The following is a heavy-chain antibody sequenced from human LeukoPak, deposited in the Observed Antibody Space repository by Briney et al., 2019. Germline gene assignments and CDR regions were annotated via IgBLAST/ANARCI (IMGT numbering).Heavy chain of an antibody. CDR2: IYTSGST. CDR1: GGSISSYY. D-gene: IGHD6-19*01. V-gene: IGHV4-4*07. J-gene: IGHJ4*02. Sequence: SETLSLTCTVSGGSISSYYWSWIRQPARKGLEWIGRIYTSGSTNYNPSLKSRVTMSVDTSKNQFSLKLSSVTAADTAVYYCARSSRIAVAGNDWGQGTLVTVSS. CDR3: ARSSRIAVAGND.